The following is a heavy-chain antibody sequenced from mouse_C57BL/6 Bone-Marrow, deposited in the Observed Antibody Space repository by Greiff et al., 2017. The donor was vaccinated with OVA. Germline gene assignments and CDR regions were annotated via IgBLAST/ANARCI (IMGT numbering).Heavy chain of an antibody. Sequence: VQLQESGAELARPGASVKLSCKASGYTFTSYGISWVKQRTGQGLEWIGEIYPRSGNTYYNEKFKGKATLTADKSSSTAYMELRSLTSEDSAVYFCARGLLREAMDYWGQGTSVTVSS. CDR1: GYTFTSYG. J-gene: IGHJ4*01. CDR2: IYPRSGNT. V-gene: IGHV1-81*01. CDR3: ARGLLREAMDY. D-gene: IGHD2-3*01.